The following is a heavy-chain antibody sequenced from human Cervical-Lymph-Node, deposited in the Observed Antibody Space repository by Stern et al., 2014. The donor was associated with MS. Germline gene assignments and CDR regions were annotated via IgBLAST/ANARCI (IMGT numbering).Heavy chain of an antibody. CDR3: AREGFLISYPTDH. CDR1: GFTFRSYW. V-gene: IGHV3-74*03. D-gene: IGHD3-16*02. Sequence: EVQLVQSGGRLVHPGVSLRLSCAASGFTFRSYWMHWVRQAPGKGLVWVSRISSDGSSTAYADHVKGRFTISRDNANNTLYLQMNSLRAEDTAVYYCAREGFLISYPTDHWGQGTLVTVSS. J-gene: IGHJ5*02. CDR2: ISSDGSST.